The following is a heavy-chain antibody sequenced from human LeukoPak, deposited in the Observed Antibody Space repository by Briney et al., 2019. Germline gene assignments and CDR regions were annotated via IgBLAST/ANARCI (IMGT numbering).Heavy chain of an antibody. D-gene: IGHD2-2*01. CDR3: ARATLGSTSSRGMDV. CDR2: IWYDGSNK. Sequence: GGSLRLSCAASGFTFSSYGMHWVRQAPGKGLEWVAVIWYDGSNKYYADSVKGRFTISRDNSKNTLYLQMNSLRAEDTAVYYCARATLGSTSSRGMDVWGQGTTVTVSS. J-gene: IGHJ6*02. CDR1: GFTFSSYG. V-gene: IGHV3-33*08.